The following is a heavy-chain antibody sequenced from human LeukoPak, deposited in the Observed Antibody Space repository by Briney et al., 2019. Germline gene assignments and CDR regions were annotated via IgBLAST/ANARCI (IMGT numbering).Heavy chain of an antibody. J-gene: IGHJ3*02. CDR1: GYTFTGYY. V-gene: IGHV1-2*06. D-gene: IGHD3-3*01. CDR2: INPNSGGT. CDR3: ARTRLVFTIFGVAPDAFDI. Sequence: GASVKVSCKASGYTFTGYYMHWVRQAPGQGLEGMGRINPNSGGTNYAQKFQGRVTMTRDTSISTAYMELSRLRSDDTAVYYCARTRLVFTIFGVAPDAFDIWGQGTMVTVSS.